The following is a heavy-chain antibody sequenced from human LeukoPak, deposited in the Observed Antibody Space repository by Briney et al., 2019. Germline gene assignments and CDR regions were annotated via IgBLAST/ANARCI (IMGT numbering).Heavy chain of an antibody. V-gene: IGHV3-23*01. D-gene: IGHD6-13*01. Sequence: GGSLRLSCAASGFTFSTYVMSWVRQAPGKGLERVSTISANGGSTYYTDSVKGRFTISRDNSKNTLYLQMNSLRAEDTAVYYCAKPPPDSSSWLFDYWGQGTLVTVSS. CDR3: AKPPPDSSSWLFDY. J-gene: IGHJ4*02. CDR1: GFTFSTYV. CDR2: ISANGGST.